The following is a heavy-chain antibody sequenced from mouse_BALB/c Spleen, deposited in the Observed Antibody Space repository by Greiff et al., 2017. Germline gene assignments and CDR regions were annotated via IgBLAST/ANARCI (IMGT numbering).Heavy chain of an antibody. CDR3: ARRRMIYYGNYVRAMDY. CDR2: INPGSGGT. V-gene: IGHV1-54*01. J-gene: IGHJ4*01. Sequence: QVQLQQSGAELVRPGTSVKVSCKASGYAFTNYLIEWVKQRPGQGLEWIGVINPGSGGTNYNEKFKGKATLTADKSSSTAYMQLSSLTSDDSAVYFCARRRMIYYGNYVRAMDYWGQGTSVTVSS. CDR1: GYAFTNYL. D-gene: IGHD2-1*01.